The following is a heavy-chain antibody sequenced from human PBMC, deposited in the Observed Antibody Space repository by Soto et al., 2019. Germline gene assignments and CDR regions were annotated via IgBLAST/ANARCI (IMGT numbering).Heavy chain of an antibody. Sequence: PDTLSLASTVSGGSISKSTYYCGWIRQPPGKGLEWMGSIYYSGSNYYRPSLKSRVTTYVDTYKNQFYQKLSSVTAADTAGYYCARQAPAATRLGWFDPWGQGTPVTVSS. CDR1: GGSISKSTYY. CDR3: ARQAPAATRLGWFDP. J-gene: IGHJ5*02. CDR2: IYYSGSN. V-gene: IGHV4-39*01. D-gene: IGHD2-2*01.